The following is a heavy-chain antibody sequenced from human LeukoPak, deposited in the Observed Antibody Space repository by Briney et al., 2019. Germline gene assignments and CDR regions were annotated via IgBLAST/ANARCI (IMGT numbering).Heavy chain of an antibody. J-gene: IGHJ4*01. CDR3: TKLARAPRDFDS. V-gene: IGHV3-72*01. CDR1: GFTFSNAW. CDR2: SRDKGNSYTT. Sequence: PGGSLRLSCAASGFTFSNAWMSWVRQAPGKGLEWVGRSRDKGNSYTTAYAASVRGRFTISRDDSKNSLYLQMNSLKIEDTAVYYCTKLARAPRDFDSWGQGTLVTVSS. D-gene: IGHD3-10*01.